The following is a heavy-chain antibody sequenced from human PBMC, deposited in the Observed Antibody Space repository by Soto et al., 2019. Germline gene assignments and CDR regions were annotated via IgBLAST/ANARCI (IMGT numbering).Heavy chain of an antibody. D-gene: IGHD5-12*01. CDR3: AKDLVFGRYRTGRDGYNYQPH. Sequence: GGSLRLSCAASGLTFSSYAMSWVRQAPGKGLEWVSAISGSGGSTYYAESVKGRFTISRDNSKNTLYLQMNSLRAEDTAVYYCAKDLVFGRYRTGRDGYNYQPHRGQGTLVTVSS. CDR2: ISGSGGST. V-gene: IGHV3-23*01. J-gene: IGHJ4*02. CDR1: GLTFSSYA.